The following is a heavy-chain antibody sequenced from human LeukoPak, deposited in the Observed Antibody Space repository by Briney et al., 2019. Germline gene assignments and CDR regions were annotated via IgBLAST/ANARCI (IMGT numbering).Heavy chain of an antibody. CDR2: ICAYNGNT. CDR3: ARDGGYGDYGVQYFDY. D-gene: IGHD4-17*01. V-gene: IGHV1-18*01. J-gene: IGHJ4*02. Sequence: ASVNVSYQPSRYTLPRYGISWVGQAPGHGREGMGWICAYNGNTNYAQKLQGRVTMTTDTSTRTDYMELRSLRVDDTAVYYCARDGGYGDYGVQYFDYWGQGTLVTVSS. CDR1: RYTLPRYG.